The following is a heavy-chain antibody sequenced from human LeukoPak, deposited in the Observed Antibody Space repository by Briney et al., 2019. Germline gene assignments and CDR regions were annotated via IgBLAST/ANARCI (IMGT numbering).Heavy chain of an antibody. V-gene: IGHV1-18*01. D-gene: IGHD3-10*01. CDR3: ARDRGRGSGSYFKFPLAY. J-gene: IGHJ4*02. CDR2: ISAYNGNT. CDR1: GYTFTSYG. Sequence: GASVKVSCKASGYTFTSYGISWVRQAPGQGLEWMGWISAYNGNTNYAQKLQGRVTMTIDTSTSTAYMELRSLRSDDTAVYYCARDRGRGSGSYFKFPLAYWGQGTLVTVSS.